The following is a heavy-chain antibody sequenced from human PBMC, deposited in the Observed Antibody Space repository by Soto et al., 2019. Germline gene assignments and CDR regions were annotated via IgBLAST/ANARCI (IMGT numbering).Heavy chain of an antibody. Sequence: GGSLRLSCTASGFTFGDYAMIWVRQAPGKGLEWVGFIRSKAYGGTTEYAASVKGRFTISRDDSKSIAYLQMNSLKTEDTAVYYCTRVPYYYDSSGYSVFDYWGQGTLVTVSS. J-gene: IGHJ4*02. CDR1: GFTFGDYA. D-gene: IGHD3-22*01. CDR3: TRVPYYYDSSGYSVFDY. V-gene: IGHV3-49*04. CDR2: IRSKAYGGTT.